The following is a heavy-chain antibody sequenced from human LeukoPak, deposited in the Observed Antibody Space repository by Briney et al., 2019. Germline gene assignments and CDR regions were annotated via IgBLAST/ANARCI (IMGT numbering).Heavy chain of an antibody. D-gene: IGHD2-2*01. V-gene: IGHV1-69*06. Sequence: GASVKVSCKASGGTFSSYAISWVRQAPGQGLEWMGGIIPIFGTANYAQKFQGRGTSTADKSTSTAYMELSSLRSEDTAVYYCASLYCSSTSCPPNDAFDIWGQGTMVTVSS. CDR3: ASLYCSSTSCPPNDAFDI. CDR2: IIPIFGTA. CDR1: GGTFSSYA. J-gene: IGHJ3*02.